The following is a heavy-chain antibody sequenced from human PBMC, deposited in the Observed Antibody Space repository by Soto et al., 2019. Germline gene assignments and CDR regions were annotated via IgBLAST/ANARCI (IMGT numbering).Heavy chain of an antibody. CDR2: ISYDGSNK. J-gene: IGHJ4*02. CDR1: GFTFSSFG. V-gene: IGHV3-30*18. CDR3: AKVMGVRGVTSGADY. D-gene: IGHD3-10*01. Sequence: QVQLVDSGGGVVQPGRSLRLSCAASGFTFSSFGMHWVRQAPAKGLEWVAVISYDGSNKYYADSVKGRFTISRDNSKNTLYLQMNSLRAEDTDVYYCAKVMGVRGVTSGADYWGQGTLVTVSS.